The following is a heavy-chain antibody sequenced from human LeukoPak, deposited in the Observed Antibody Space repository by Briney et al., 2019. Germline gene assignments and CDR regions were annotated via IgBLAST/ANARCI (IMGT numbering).Heavy chain of an antibody. CDR3: AVDMDGDYDFDY. CDR1: GGSISRYY. Sequence: PSETLSLTCTVSGGSISRYYWSWIRQPPGKRLEWIGHSGSTNYNPSLESRVTISLHTSKNQFSLQLRSVTAADTAVYYCAVDMDGDYDFDYWGQGTLVTVSS. J-gene: IGHJ4*02. CDR2: SGST. V-gene: IGHV4-59*01. D-gene: IGHD4-17*01.